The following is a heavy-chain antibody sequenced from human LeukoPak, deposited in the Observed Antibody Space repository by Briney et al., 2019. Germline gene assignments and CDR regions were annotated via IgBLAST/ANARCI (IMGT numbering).Heavy chain of an antibody. D-gene: IGHD3-10*01. CDR3: ARGAGSADY. CDR1: GYTFTSYD. J-gene: IGHJ4*02. CDR2: MNPNSGNT. V-gene: IGHV1-8*01. Sequence: GXSVTXSCKASGYTFTSYDINWVRQAPGQGLEWMGWMNPNSGNTGYAQKFQGRVTITRNTSISTAYMELSSLRSEDTAVYYCARGAGSADYWGQGTLVTVSS.